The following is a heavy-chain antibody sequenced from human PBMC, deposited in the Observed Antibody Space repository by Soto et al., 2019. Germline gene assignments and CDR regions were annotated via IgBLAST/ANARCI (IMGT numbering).Heavy chain of an antibody. CDR1: GFTFSSYA. D-gene: IGHD3-22*01. J-gene: IGHJ6*02. V-gene: IGHV3-23*01. CDR3: AKNCPTYYYDSSGYSYGMDV. CDR2: ISGSGGST. Sequence: GSLRLSCAASGFTFSSYAMSWVRQAPGKGLEWVSAISGSGGSTYYADSVKGRFTISRDNSKNTLYLQMNSLRAEDTAVYYCAKNCPTYYYDSSGYSYGMDVWGQGTTVTVSS.